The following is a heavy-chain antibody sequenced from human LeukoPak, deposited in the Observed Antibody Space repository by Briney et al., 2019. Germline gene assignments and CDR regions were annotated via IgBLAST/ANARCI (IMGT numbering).Heavy chain of an antibody. J-gene: IGHJ4*02. Sequence: PGGSLTLSCAGSGFTFSSYAMSWVRQAPGQGLEWVSVISDNGDYTSYADSVRGRFTISSENSRNTLYLQMISLRPEDTAVYYCAKDTSIGKYCTNGVCSPFDYWGQGTLVTVSS. CDR3: AKDTSIGKYCTNGVCSPFDY. V-gene: IGHV3-23*01. CDR2: ISDNGDYT. D-gene: IGHD2-8*01. CDR1: GFTFSSYA.